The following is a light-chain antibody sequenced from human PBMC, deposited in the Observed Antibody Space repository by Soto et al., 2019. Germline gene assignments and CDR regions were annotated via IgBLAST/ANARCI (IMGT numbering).Light chain of an antibody. J-gene: IGLJ3*02. V-gene: IGLV1-44*01. Sequence: QAVLTQPPSASGTPGQRVTISCSGSRSNIGSNTVNWYQQLPGTAPKLLIYSNNQRPSGVPDRFSGSKSGTSASLAISGLQSEDEADYYCEEWDDSLNGPVFGGGTKLTVL. CDR2: SNN. CDR1: RSNIGSNT. CDR3: EEWDDSLNGPV.